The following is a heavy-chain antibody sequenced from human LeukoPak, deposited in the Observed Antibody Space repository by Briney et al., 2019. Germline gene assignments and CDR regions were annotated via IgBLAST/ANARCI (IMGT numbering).Heavy chain of an antibody. CDR2: IIPIFGTA. V-gene: IGHV1-69*05. Sequence: SVKVSCKASGGTFSSYAISWVRQAPGQGLEWMGGIIPIFGTANYAQKFQGRVTITTDESTSTAYMELSSLRSEDTAVYYCARGYYDFWSGYYKAGFDYWGQGTLVTVSS. D-gene: IGHD3-3*01. CDR3: ARGYYDFWSGYYKAGFDY. CDR1: GGTFSSYA. J-gene: IGHJ4*02.